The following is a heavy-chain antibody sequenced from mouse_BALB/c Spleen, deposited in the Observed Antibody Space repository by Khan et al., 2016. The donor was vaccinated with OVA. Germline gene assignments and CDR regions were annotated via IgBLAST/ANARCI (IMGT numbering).Heavy chain of an antibody. Sequence: EVQLVESGGGLVQPKGSLKLSYAASGFTFNTYAMNWVRQAPGKGLEWVARIRSKSNNYATYYADSVKDRFTISRDDSQSMLYLQMNNLKTEDTAMYYCVRHGYFDYWGQGTTLTVSS. CDR2: IRSKSNNYAT. D-gene: IGHD1-1*02. V-gene: IGHV10-1*02. CDR1: GFTFNTYA. CDR3: VRHGYFDY. J-gene: IGHJ2*01.